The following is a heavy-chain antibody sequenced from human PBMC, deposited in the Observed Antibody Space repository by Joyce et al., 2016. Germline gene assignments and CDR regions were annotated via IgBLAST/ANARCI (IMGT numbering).Heavy chain of an antibody. V-gene: IGHV3-48*04. CDR2: INSGSSSI. CDR1: GLTFSDYS. CDR3: AVRAGTYSFDC. Sequence: EVQLVESGGGLVQPGGSLRLSVVASGLTFSDYSMNWVRQAPGKGLEWVSYINSGSSSIYYADSVKGRFTISRDNAKNSLYLQMNSLGAEDTAVYYCAVRAGTYSFDCWGQGTLVTVSS. J-gene: IGHJ4*02. D-gene: IGHD1-1*01.